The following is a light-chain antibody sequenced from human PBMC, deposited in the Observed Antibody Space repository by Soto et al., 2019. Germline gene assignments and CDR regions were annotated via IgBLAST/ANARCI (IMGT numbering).Light chain of an antibody. J-gene: IGKJ4*01. CDR3: QPYNSWVT. V-gene: IGKV3-15*01. CDR1: QSMSTT. Sequence: EIVLTQSPVPLAVSPGERATLSCRASQSMSTTLVWYQQKPGQSPRLLIYGASTRATGVPARFSGSGSGTEFTLIISSLQSEDFAVYYCQPYNSWVTFGGGTKVEIK. CDR2: GAS.